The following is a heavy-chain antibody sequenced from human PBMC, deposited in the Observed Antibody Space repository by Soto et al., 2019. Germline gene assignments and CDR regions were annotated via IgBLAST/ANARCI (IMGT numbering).Heavy chain of an antibody. J-gene: IGHJ6*03. Sequence: PSETLSLTCTVSGGSISSYYWSWIRQPPGKGLEWIGYIYYSGSTNYNPSLKSRVTISVDTSKNQFSLKLSSVTAADTAVYYCARHGRFLERLHYLDVWGKGTTVTVSS. V-gene: IGHV4-59*08. CDR1: GGSISSYY. CDR2: IYYSGST. D-gene: IGHD3-3*01. CDR3: ARHGRFLERLHYLDV.